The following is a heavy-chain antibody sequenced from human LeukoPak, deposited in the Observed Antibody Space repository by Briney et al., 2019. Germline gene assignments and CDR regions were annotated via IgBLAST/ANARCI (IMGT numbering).Heavy chain of an antibody. V-gene: IGHV1-69*01. D-gene: IGHD5-18*01. Sequence: GSSVKVSCKPSGGTFSSYAISWVRPAPGQGLEWMGGIFPIFGTATYAQRLPGRVMITADESTNTAYMELSSLRSEDTAEYYCARGLVDTAMVFDYWGQGTLVTVSS. J-gene: IGHJ4*02. CDR1: GGTFSSYA. CDR2: IFPIFGTA. CDR3: ARGLVDTAMVFDY.